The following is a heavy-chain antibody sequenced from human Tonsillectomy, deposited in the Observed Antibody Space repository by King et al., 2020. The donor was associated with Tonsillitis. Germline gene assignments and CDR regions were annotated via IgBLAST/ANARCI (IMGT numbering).Heavy chain of an antibody. V-gene: IGHV3-30-3*01. CDR3: ARERGYFDY. Sequence: VQLVESGGGVVQPGRSLRLSCAASGFTFSTYNMHWVRQAPGKGLEWVAILSYDGSNKYYADSVKGRFTISRDNSKNTLYLQMNSLRIEDTAVYYCARERGYFDYWGQGTLVTVSS. CDR1: GFTFSTYN. J-gene: IGHJ4*02. CDR2: LSYDGSNK.